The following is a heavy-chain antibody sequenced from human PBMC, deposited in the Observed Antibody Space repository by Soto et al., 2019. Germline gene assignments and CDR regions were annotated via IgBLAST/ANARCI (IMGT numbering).Heavy chain of an antibody. V-gene: IGHV3-33*01. CDR1: GFTFSSYG. Sequence: GGSLRLSCAASGFTFSSYGMHWVRQAPGKGLEWVAVIWYDGSNKYYADSVKGRFTTSRDNSKNTLYLQMNSLRAEDTAVYYCARGLDYVWGSYRPPPHLLDYWGQGTLVTVSS. J-gene: IGHJ4*02. D-gene: IGHD3-16*02. CDR3: ARGLDYVWGSYRPPPHLLDY. CDR2: IWYDGSNK.